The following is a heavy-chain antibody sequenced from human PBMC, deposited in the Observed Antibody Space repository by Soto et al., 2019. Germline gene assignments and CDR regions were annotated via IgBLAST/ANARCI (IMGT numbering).Heavy chain of an antibody. J-gene: IGHJ4*02. CDR1: GFTFSNYA. CDR2: ITGGGGDT. V-gene: IGHV3-23*01. CDR3: AKGSSSSRPYYFDY. D-gene: IGHD2-2*01. Sequence: GGSLRLSCAASGFTFSNYAMGWVRQAPGKGLEWFSAITGGGGDTYYADSVKGRFTISRDDSNSALFLQMNSLEAEDTAVYYCAKGSSSSRPYYFDYWAQGTLVTVSS.